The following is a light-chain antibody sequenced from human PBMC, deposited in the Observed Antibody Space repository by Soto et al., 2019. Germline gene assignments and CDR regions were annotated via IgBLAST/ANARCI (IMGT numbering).Light chain of an antibody. V-gene: IGLV1-51*01. CDR2: DNN. J-gene: IGLJ1*01. Sequence: QSVLTQPPSVSGAPRQKVTISCSGSSSNIRNNYVSWYQQLPGTAPKLLIYDNNKRPSGIPDRFSGSKSGTSATLGITGLQTGDEADYYCGTWDSSLSAYVFGTGTKVTVL. CDR1: SSNIRNNY. CDR3: GTWDSSLSAYV.